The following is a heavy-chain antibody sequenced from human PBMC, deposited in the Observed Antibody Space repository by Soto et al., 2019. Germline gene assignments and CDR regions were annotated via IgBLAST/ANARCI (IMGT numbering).Heavy chain of an antibody. V-gene: IGHV3-21*06. CDR3: ARESEDLTSNFDY. Sequence: PGGSLRLSCAASGFTFTRYSMNWVRQAPGKGLEWVSSISSTTNYIYYGDSMKGRFTISRDNAKNSLYLEMNSLRAEDTAVYYCARESEDLTSNFDYWGQGTLVTVTS. CDR1: GFTFTRYS. CDR2: ISSTTNYI. J-gene: IGHJ4*02.